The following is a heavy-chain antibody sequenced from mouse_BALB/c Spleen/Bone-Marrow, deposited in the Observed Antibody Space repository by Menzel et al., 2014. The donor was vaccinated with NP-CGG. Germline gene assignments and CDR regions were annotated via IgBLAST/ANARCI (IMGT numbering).Heavy chain of an antibody. V-gene: IGHV4-1*02. D-gene: IGHD1-1*01. J-gene: IGHJ3*01. CDR1: GFYFSRYC. CDR3: ARLCYYGRFAY. CDR2: INPDSSTT. Sequence: EVMLLESGGGLVQPGGSLKLSCAASGFYFSRYCMSWVLQAPGKGLEWIGEINPDSSTTNYTQYRKDKFIISRDNAKNTLYLQLSRVRSEDTAVYYCARLCYYGRFAYWGQGTLVTVSA.